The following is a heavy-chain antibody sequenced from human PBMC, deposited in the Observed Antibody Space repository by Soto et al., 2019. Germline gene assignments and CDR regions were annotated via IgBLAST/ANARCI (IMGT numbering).Heavy chain of an antibody. V-gene: IGHV5-51*01. CDR2: IYPGDSST. J-gene: IGHJ6*02. Sequence: GESLKISCQGSGYSFTNSWIGWVRQMPGKGLEWMGIIYPGDSSTKYGPSFQGQVSISADKSISTAYLQWSSLKASDTAMYYCARTSMQSRGYSYGHGGMDVWGQGTTVTVSS. CDR3: ARTSMQSRGYSYGHGGMDV. D-gene: IGHD5-18*01. CDR1: GYSFTNSW.